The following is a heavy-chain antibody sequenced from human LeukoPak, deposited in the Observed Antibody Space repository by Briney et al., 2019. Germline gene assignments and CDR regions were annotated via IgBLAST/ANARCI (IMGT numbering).Heavy chain of an antibody. CDR2: INHRGGT. D-gene: IGHD2-15*01. Sequence: SETLSLTCAVYGGSFDHYYWSRIRQPPGRGLEWIGEINHRGGTTYNPSLKSRVTMSVDTSKNQFSLRLRAVTAADTAVYYCAMPGFCSVTTCSNWFESWGQGTLVTVSS. J-gene: IGHJ5*01. CDR1: GGSFDHYY. V-gene: IGHV4-34*01. CDR3: AMPGFCSVTTCSNWFES.